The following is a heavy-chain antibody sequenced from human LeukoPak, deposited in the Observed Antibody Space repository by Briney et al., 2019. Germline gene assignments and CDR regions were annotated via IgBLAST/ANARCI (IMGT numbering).Heavy chain of an antibody. CDR2: FSAHNGNT. J-gene: IGHJ4*02. V-gene: IGHV1-18*01. CDR1: GSSFTNYG. D-gene: IGHD4-11*01. CDR3: ARAETTLLLNY. Sequence: GASVKVSCKASGSSFTNYGITRGRQTPGQGLQWLGWFSAHNGNTNYAQKLQVRVTLTTDTSTSAVYMELRSLTSDSTAVYYCARAETTLLLNYWGQGTLVTVSS.